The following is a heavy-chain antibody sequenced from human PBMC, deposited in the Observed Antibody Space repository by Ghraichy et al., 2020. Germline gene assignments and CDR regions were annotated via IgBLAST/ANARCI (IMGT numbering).Heavy chain of an antibody. CDR3: ATGYYYYYGMDV. V-gene: IGHV1-24*01. CDR2: FDPEDGET. J-gene: IGHJ6*02. Sequence: ASVKVSCKVSGYTLTEFSIHWVRQAPGKGLEWMGGFDPEDGETIYAQKFQGRVTMTEDTSTDTAYMELSSLRSEDTAVYYCATGYYYYYGMDVWGQGTTVTVSS. CDR1: GYTLTEFS.